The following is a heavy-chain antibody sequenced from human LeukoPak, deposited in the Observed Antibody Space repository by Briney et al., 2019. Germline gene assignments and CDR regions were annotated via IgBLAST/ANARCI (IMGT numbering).Heavy chain of an antibody. CDR3: ARIRGIVVVPAAIDAFDI. J-gene: IGHJ3*02. Sequence: GESLKISCKGSGYSFTSYWIGWVRQMPGKGLEWMGIIYPGDSDTRYSPSFQGQVTISADKSISTAYLQWSSLKASDTAMYYCARIRGIVVVPAAIDAFDIWGQGTMVTVSS. CDR2: IYPGDSDT. V-gene: IGHV5-51*01. CDR1: GYSFTSYW. D-gene: IGHD2-2*01.